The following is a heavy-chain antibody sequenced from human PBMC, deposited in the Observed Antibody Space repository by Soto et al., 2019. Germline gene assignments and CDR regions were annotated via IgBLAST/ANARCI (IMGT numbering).Heavy chain of an antibody. Sequence: SETLSLTCTVSGGSISNYYWNWIRQSPGKGLEWIGYIYSSGSTHYNPSLQNRVTISVDTSKNQVSLKLNSVTAADTAVYYCAISGWYGNWFDPWGQGTLVTVSS. D-gene: IGHD6-19*01. CDR2: IYSSGST. V-gene: IGHV4-59*01. CDR1: GGSISNYY. CDR3: AISGWYGNWFDP. J-gene: IGHJ5*02.